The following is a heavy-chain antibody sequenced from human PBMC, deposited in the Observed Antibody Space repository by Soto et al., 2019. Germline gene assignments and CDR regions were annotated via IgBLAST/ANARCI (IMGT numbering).Heavy chain of an antibody. V-gene: IGHV4-4*07. CDR2: VYFSGST. CDR3: ASFGVRVNSPGNWFDP. J-gene: IGHJ5*02. D-gene: IGHD2-8*02. Sequence: QVQLQESGPGLVKPLETLSLTCTVSGGSISSYYWSWIRQPAGKGLEWIGRVYFSGSTKYKSSLPSRVTMSVDTSKNQFSLKLSSVTAAETAVYYCASFGVRVNSPGNWFDPWGQGTLVTVSS. CDR1: GGSISSYY.